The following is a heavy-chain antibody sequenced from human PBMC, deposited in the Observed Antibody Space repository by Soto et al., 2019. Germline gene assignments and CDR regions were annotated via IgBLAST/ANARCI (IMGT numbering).Heavy chain of an antibody. CDR1: GVSINSGGYY. Sequence: QVQLPESGPGLVKPSQTLSLTCSVSGVSINSGGYYWSWIRHHPGKGLEWIGYIYYTGQTFYNPSLTSRVARSLDTSKNHFSLKLSAVTAAETAVYYCARGSQLERDALDIWGQGTMVTVSS. J-gene: IGHJ3*02. CDR2: IYYTGQT. V-gene: IGHV4-31*03. D-gene: IGHD1-1*01. CDR3: ARGSQLERDALDI.